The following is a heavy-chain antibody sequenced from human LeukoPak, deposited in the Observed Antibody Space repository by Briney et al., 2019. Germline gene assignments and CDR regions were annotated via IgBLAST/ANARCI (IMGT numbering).Heavy chain of an antibody. CDR3: VREGYCSNSGCYGAAFDI. Sequence: GGSLRLSCAASGFTFTTSWMHWFRQAPGKGLVWVSRIESDGTSTTYADSVKGRFTISRDNAKNTLYLQMNSLRAEDTAVYYCVREGYCSNSGCYGAAFDIWGQGTVVTVSS. D-gene: IGHD2-8*01. CDR2: IESDGTST. CDR1: GFTFTTSW. V-gene: IGHV3-74*01. J-gene: IGHJ3*02.